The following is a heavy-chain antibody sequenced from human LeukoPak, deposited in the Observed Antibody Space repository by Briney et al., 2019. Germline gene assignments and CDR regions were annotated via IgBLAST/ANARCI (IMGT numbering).Heavy chain of an antibody. J-gene: IGHJ6*01. V-gene: IGHV1-69*06. Sequence: SVKVPCKASGGTFSSYAISWVRQAPGQGLEWMGGTIPIFGTANYAQKFQGRVTITADKSTSTAYMELSSLRSEDTALYYCARVVVPAANHFYYYGMDVWGKGPRSPSPQ. CDR3: ARVVVPAANHFYYYGMDV. CDR1: GGTFSSYA. D-gene: IGHD2-2*01. CDR2: TIPIFGTA.